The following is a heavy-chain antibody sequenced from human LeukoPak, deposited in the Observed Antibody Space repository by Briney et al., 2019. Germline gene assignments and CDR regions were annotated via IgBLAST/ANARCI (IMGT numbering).Heavy chain of an antibody. CDR2: IGGSGGST. D-gene: IGHD6-19*01. J-gene: IGHJ4*02. Sequence: GGSLRLSCAASGFTFSSYAMSWVRQAPGKGLEWVSAIGGSGGSTYYADSVKGRFTNSRDNSKNTLYLQMNSLRAEDAAVYYCAKNTGYNSGWYYFDYWGQGTLVTVSS. CDR3: AKNTGYNSGWYYFDY. V-gene: IGHV3-23*01. CDR1: GFTFSSYA.